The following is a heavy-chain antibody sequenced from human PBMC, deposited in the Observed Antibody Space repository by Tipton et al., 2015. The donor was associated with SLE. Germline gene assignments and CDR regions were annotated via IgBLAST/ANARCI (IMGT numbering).Heavy chain of an antibody. CDR3: AKDFDGYNGFDF. CDR2: INWNSGDI. V-gene: IGHV3-9*01. Sequence: SLRLSCAASGFIFDDYAMNWVRQAPGKGLEWVSGINWNSGDIGYADSVKGRFTISRDNAKNSLYLQMNSLRPEDTALYYCAKDFDGYNGFDFWGQGTLVTVSS. D-gene: IGHD5-24*01. J-gene: IGHJ4*02. CDR1: GFIFDDYA.